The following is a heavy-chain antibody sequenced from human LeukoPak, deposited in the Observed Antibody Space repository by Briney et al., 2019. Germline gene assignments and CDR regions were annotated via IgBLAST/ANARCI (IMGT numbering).Heavy chain of an antibody. CDR2: INFDGSST. J-gene: IGHJ4*02. V-gene: IGHV3-74*01. CDR1: GFTFSSYW. CDR3: ARGYINYVDY. D-gene: IGHD5-24*01. Sequence: PGGSRRLSCAASGFTFSSYWMHWVRQVPGKGLVWVSRINFDGSSTTYADSVKGRFTISRDNAKNTLYLQVSSLRAEDTAVYFCARGYINYVDYWGQGTLVTVSS.